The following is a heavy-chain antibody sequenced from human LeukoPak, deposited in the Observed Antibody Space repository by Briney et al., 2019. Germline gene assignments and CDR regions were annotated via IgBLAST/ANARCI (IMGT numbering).Heavy chain of an antibody. J-gene: IGHJ4*02. Sequence: GASVKVSCKASGYTFTGYYMHWVRQAPGQGLEWMGWINPNSGGTNYAQKFQGRVTMTRDTSISTAYMELSRLRSDDTAVYYGARDYAVAGTGLFDYWGQGTLVTVSS. D-gene: IGHD6-19*01. V-gene: IGHV1-2*02. CDR1: GYTFTGYY. CDR3: ARDYAVAGTGLFDY. CDR2: INPNSGGT.